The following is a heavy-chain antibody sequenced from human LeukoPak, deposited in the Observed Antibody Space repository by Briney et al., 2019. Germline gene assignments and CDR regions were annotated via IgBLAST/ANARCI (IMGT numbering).Heavy chain of an antibody. V-gene: IGHV3-23*01. Sequence: GGSLRLSRVASAFTFSKHPMSWVRQAPGNGRELVSAINERGDITKYADSVMRRFTISRDNSKNTLYLQMNSLRAEDTAVYYCARGNDISPGRVLEYWGRGTLVTVSS. CDR3: ARGNDISPGRVLEY. CDR2: INERGDIT. D-gene: IGHD3-9*01. J-gene: IGHJ4*02. CDR1: AFTFSKHP.